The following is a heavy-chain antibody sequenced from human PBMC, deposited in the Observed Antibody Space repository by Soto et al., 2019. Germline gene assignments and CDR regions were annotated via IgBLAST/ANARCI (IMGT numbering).Heavy chain of an antibody. CDR3: AKDRFGYSNYELDY. CDR1: GFALSSYG. Sequence: GGSLRLSCAASGFALSSYGMHWVRQAPGKGLEWVSAISGSGGSTYYADSVKGRFTISRDNSKNTLYLQMNSLRAEDTAVYYCAKDRFGYSNYELDYWGQGTLVTVSS. CDR2: ISGSGGST. D-gene: IGHD4-4*01. J-gene: IGHJ4*02. V-gene: IGHV3-23*01.